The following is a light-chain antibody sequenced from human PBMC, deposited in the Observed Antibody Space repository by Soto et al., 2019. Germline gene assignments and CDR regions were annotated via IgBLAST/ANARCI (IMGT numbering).Light chain of an antibody. J-gene: IGKJ5*01. CDR2: DAS. CDR1: QSVRTY. Sequence: EIVLTQSPVTLSLSPGERATLSGRASQSVRTYLAWYQVKPCQAPRLLIYDASRRASGVPARFSGSGSGTDFTRAISSLVPEDFALYYWQQRNSWPPITFGQGTRLEIK. CDR3: QQRNSWPPIT. V-gene: IGKV3-11*01.